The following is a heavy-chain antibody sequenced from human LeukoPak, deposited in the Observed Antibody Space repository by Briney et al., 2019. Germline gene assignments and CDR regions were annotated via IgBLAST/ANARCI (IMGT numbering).Heavy chain of an antibody. CDR3: ARLGSYYDY. D-gene: IGHD1-26*01. V-gene: IGHV4-59*08. Sequence: PSETLSLTCTVSGGSISNYYWSWIRQPPGKGLEWIGNIYYSGTTNYNPSLQSRLTLSVDTSKDQFSLKLSSVTVADTAVYYCARLGSYYDYWGQGTLVTVSS. J-gene: IGHJ4*02. CDR1: GGSISNYY. CDR2: IYYSGTT.